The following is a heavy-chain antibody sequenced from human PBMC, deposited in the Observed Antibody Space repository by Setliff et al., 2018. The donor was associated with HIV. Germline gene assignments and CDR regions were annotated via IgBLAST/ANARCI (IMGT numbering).Heavy chain of an antibody. CDR3: ARGYGAAGGGY. Sequence: PSETLSLTCKVSGGSISGYYWSWIRQPPGKGLEWIGYIYYSGSTNYNPSLRSRVTISVDTSKNLFSLKLSSVTAADTAVYYCARGYGAAGGGYWGQGTLVTSPQ. CDR1: GGSISGYY. J-gene: IGHJ4*02. V-gene: IGHV4-59*08. D-gene: IGHD6-25*01. CDR2: IYYSGST.